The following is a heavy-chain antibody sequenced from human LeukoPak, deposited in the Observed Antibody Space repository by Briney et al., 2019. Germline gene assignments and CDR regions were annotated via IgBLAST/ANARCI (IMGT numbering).Heavy chain of an antibody. CDR3: AKRGVVIRVILVGFHKEAYYFDY. V-gene: IGHV3-23*01. Sequence: GGSLRLSCAVSGITLSNYGMSWVRQAPGEGLEWGAGISGSGGSTNYADSVKGRFSISRDNPKNTLYIQMNSMRADDTAVYFCAKRGVVIRVILVGFHKEAYYFDYWGQGALVTVSS. D-gene: IGHD2-21*01. J-gene: IGHJ4*02. CDR1: GITLSNYG. CDR2: ISGSGGST.